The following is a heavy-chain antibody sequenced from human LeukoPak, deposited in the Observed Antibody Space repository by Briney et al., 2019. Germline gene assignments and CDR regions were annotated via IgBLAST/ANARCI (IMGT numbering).Heavy chain of an antibody. Sequence: GGSLRLSCAASGFTFSSYEMNWVRQAPGKGLEWVSYISSSGGSIYYADSVKGRFTISRDNAKDPLYLQMNSLRAEDTAVYYCGRGALGHSHGYYYFDYWGQGTLVTVSS. D-gene: IGHD5-18*01. CDR3: GRGALGHSHGYYYFDY. CDR2: ISSSGGSI. V-gene: IGHV3-48*03. CDR1: GFTFSSYE. J-gene: IGHJ4*02.